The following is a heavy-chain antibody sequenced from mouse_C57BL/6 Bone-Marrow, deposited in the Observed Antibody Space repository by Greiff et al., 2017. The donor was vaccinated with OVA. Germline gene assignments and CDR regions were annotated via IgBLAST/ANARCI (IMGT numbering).Heavy chain of an antibody. Sequence: EVQLVESGGGLVKPGGSLKLSCAASGFTFSDYGMHWVRQAPEKGLEWVAYISSGSSTIYYADTVKGRFTISRDNAKNTLFLQMTSLRSEDTAMYYCARTERGSTPYFDVWGTGTTVTVSS. CDR1: GFTFSDYG. CDR2: ISSGSSTI. V-gene: IGHV5-17*01. CDR3: ARTERGSTPYFDV. J-gene: IGHJ1*03. D-gene: IGHD1-1*01.